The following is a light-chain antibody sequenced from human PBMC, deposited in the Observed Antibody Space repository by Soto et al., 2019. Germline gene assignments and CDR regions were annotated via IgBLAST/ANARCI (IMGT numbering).Light chain of an antibody. CDR2: GAS. CDR3: QQHGSSPYT. CDR1: QSVTSDY. V-gene: IGKV3-20*01. Sequence: IVLTQSPGTLSLSPGERATLSCRASQSVTSDYLAWYQQKPGQPARLLIYGASNRATAIADRFSGSGSATDFTLTISRVDPEDFAVYYCQQHGSSPYTFGQGTRLDI. J-gene: IGKJ2*01.